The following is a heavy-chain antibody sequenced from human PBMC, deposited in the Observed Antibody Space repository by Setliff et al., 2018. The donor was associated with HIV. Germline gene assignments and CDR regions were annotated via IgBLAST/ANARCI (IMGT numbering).Heavy chain of an antibody. Sequence: ASVKVSCKASGYTFSNYGISWLRQAPGQGLVWMGLINPSGGTTSYAQKFQGRVTVTRDTSTSTAYMELSSLRSEDTAMYYCARDRHHYDSSGFDAFDLWGQGTMVTVSS. J-gene: IGHJ3*01. CDR2: INPSGGTT. D-gene: IGHD3-22*01. CDR1: GYTFSNYG. V-gene: IGHV1-46*01. CDR3: ARDRHHYDSSGFDAFDL.